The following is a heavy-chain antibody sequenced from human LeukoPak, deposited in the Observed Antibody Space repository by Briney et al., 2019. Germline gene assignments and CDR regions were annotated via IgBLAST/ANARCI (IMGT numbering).Heavy chain of an antibody. V-gene: IGHV1-18*04. J-gene: IGHJ5*02. Sequence: ASVKVSCKASGYTFTSYYMHWVRQAPGQGLEWMGWISAYNGNTNYAQKLQGRVTMTTDTSTSTAYMELRSLRSDDTAVYYCARYYYGSGSYYAVDPWGQGTLVTVSS. CDR3: ARYYYGSGSYYAVDP. CDR1: GYTFTSYY. D-gene: IGHD3-10*01. CDR2: ISAYNGNT.